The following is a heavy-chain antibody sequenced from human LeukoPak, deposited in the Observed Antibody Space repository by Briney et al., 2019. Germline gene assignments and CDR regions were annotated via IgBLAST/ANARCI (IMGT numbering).Heavy chain of an antibody. J-gene: IGHJ5*02. V-gene: IGHV1-18*01. CDR2: IIAYNGNT. CDR3: ARGLEWLTRRHTWFDP. CDR1: SYTFTNND. D-gene: IGHD3-3*01. Sequence: ASVKVSCKASSYTFTNNDFTWVRQPPAQGLEWMGWIIAYNGNTNYAQKLQGRVTMTTDTSTSTAYMELRSLRSDDTAVYYCARGLEWLTRRHTWFDPWGQGTLVTVSS.